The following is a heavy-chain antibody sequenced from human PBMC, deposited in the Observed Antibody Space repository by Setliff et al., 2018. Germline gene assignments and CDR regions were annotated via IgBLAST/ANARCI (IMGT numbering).Heavy chain of an antibody. Sequence: ASVKVSCKASGYTFTGYFIHWLRQAPGQGLEWLGWINPKSGVTSYAQSFQGRIAMTRDTSINTVYMELNSLTSDDAAVYFCAREGGLQGATSYYYFYNYINVWGKGTKVTVSS. CDR2: INPKSGVT. V-gene: IGHV1-2*02. CDR1: GYTFTGYF. CDR3: AREGGLQGATSYYYFYNYINV. J-gene: IGHJ6*03. D-gene: IGHD1-26*01.